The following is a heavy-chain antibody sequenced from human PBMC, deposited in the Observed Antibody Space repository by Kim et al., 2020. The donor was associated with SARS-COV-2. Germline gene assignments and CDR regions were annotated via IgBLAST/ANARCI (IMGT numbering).Heavy chain of an antibody. D-gene: IGHD6-13*01. CDR2: ISWDGGST. CDR3: AKDIQGVAAAGTWYYYYYVMDV. CDR1: GFTFDDYT. Sequence: GGSLRLSCAASGFTFDDYTMHWVRQAPGKGLEWVSLISWDGGSTYYADSVKGRFTISRDNSKNSLYLQMNSLRTEDTALYYCAKDIQGVAAAGTWYYYYYVMDVWGQGTTVTVSS. J-gene: IGHJ6*02. V-gene: IGHV3-43*01.